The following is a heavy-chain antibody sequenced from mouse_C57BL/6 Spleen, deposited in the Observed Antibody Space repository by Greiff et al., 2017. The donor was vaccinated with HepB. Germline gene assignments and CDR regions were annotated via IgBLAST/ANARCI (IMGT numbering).Heavy chain of an antibody. D-gene: IGHD3-2*02. V-gene: IGHV1-64*01. CDR3: AREGQLRLRDYAMDY. J-gene: IGHJ4*01. CDR2: IHPNSGST. Sequence: VQLQQPGAELVKPGASVKLSCKASGYTFTSYWMHWVKQRPGQGLEWIGMIHPNSGSTNYNEKFKSKATLTVDKSSSTAYMQLSSLTSEDSAVYYCAREGQLRLRDYAMDYWGQGTSVTVSS. CDR1: GYTFTSYW.